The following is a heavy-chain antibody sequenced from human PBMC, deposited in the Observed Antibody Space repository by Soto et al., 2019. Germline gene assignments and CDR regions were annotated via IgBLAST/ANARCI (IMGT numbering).Heavy chain of an antibody. D-gene: IGHD7-27*01. CDR3: AVGLGTQIWNYGMDV. J-gene: IGHJ6*02. CDR1: GGSISSSSYY. CDR2: IYYSGST. V-gene: IGHV4-39*07. Sequence: SETLSLTCTVSGGSISSSSYYWGWIRQPPGKGLEWIGSIYYSGSTNYNPSLKSRVTISVDTSKNQFSLKLSSVTAADTAVYYCAVGLGTQIWNYGMDVWGQGTTVTVSS.